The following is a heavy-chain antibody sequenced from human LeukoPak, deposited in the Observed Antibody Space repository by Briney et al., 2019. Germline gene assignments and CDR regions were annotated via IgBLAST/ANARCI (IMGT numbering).Heavy chain of an antibody. CDR1: GFTFSSYA. Sequence: PGGSLRLSCAASGFTFSSYAMSWVRQAPGKGLEWVSAISGSGGSTYYAVSVKGRFTVSRDSAKNTISLQMTSLRTDDTAVYFCVKNWGGYYFDYWGQGTLVTVSS. D-gene: IGHD7-27*01. J-gene: IGHJ4*02. V-gene: IGHV3-23*01. CDR2: ISGSGGST. CDR3: VKNWGGYYFDY.